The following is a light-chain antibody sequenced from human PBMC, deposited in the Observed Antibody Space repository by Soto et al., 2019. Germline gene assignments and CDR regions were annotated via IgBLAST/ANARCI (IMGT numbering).Light chain of an antibody. CDR3: QQSYSTPIT. CDR2: AAS. V-gene: IGKV1-39*01. J-gene: IGKJ5*01. Sequence: DIQMTQSPSSLSASVGDRVTITCRASQSISSYLNWYQQKPRKAPKLLIYAASSLQSGVPSRFSGSGSGTDFTLTISSLQPEDFATYYCQQSYSTPITLGQGTRLEIK. CDR1: QSISSY.